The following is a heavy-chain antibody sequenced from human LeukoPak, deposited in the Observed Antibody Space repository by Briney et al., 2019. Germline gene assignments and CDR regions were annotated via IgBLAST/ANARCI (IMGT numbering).Heavy chain of an antibody. D-gene: IGHD3-10*01. V-gene: IGHV4-39*01. CDR2: IYYSGST. CDR1: GGSVSSGSYY. Sequence: PSETLSLTCTVSGGSVSSGSYYWSWIRQPPGKGLEWIGSIYYSGSTYYNPSLKSRVTISVDTSKNQFSLKLSSVSAADTAVYYCARHRGDGDYFDYWGQGTLVTVSS. CDR3: ARHRGDGDYFDY. J-gene: IGHJ4*02.